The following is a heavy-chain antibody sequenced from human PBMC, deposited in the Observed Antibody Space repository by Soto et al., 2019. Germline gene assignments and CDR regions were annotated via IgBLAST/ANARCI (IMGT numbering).Heavy chain of an antibody. J-gene: IGHJ3*02. CDR3: ARVQYSSFANAFDT. CDR1: GESFIGYY. V-gene: IGHV4-34*01. Sequence: SETLSLTCAVYGESFIGYYWSWIRQPPGKGLEWIGEINHSGSTNYNPSLTSRVTISLDTSKNQFSLKLSSVTAADTAVYYCARVQYSSFANAFDTCGQSTMVTVSS. CDR2: INHSGST. D-gene: IGHD6-6*01.